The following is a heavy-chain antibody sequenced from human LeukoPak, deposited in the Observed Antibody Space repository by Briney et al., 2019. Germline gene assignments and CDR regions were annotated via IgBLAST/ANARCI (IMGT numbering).Heavy chain of an antibody. V-gene: IGHV1-2*04. J-gene: IGHJ4*02. D-gene: IGHD6-13*01. Sequence: ASVKVSCKASGYTFTGYYMHWVRQAPGQGLEWMGCINPNSGGTNYAQKFQGWVTMTRDTSISTAYMELSRLRSDDTAVYYCARGGGIAAAGTRDSDYWAREPRSPSPQ. CDR1: GYTFTGYY. CDR3: ARGGGIAAAGTRDSDY. CDR2: INPNSGGT.